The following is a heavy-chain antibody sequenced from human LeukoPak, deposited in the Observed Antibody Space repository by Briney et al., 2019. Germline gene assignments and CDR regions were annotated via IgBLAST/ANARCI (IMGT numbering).Heavy chain of an antibody. Sequence: SETLSLTCTVSGGSISSYYWGWIRQRPGKGLEWIGYIYYSGSTNYNPSLKSRVTISVDTSKNQFSLKLSSVTAADTAVYYCATGDGSSNTVDAFDIWGQGTMVTVSS. CDR1: GGSISSYY. J-gene: IGHJ3*02. D-gene: IGHD2-2*01. V-gene: IGHV4-59*01. CDR3: ATGDGSSNTVDAFDI. CDR2: IYYSGST.